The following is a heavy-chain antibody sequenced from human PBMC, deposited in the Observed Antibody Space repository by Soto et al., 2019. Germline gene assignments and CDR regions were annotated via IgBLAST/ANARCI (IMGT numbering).Heavy chain of an antibody. D-gene: IGHD6-19*01. Sequence: EVQVLESGGGLVQPGGSLRLSCAASGFTFSNNARTWVRQAPGTGLEWLSAISSSGTTTNYADSVKGRFTISSDNSKNKMYLQMNSLRAEDTAVYFCATRTAVSVNRGAFDLWGQGTMVTVSS. CDR1: GFTFSNNA. CDR3: ATRTAVSVNRGAFDL. J-gene: IGHJ3*01. V-gene: IGHV3-23*01. CDR2: ISSSGTTT.